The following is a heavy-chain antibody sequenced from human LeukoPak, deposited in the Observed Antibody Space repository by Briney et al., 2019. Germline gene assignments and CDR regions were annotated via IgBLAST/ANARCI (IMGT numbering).Heavy chain of an antibody. Sequence: GGSLRLSCAASGFTVSSNYMSWVRQAPGKGLEWVSVIYSGGSTYYADSVKGRFTISRDNSKNTLYLQMNSLRAEDTAVYHCATYCSSTSCYTDAYYYYGMDVWGQGTTVTVSS. CDR2: IYSGGST. V-gene: IGHV3-66*01. J-gene: IGHJ6*02. D-gene: IGHD2-2*02. CDR3: ATYCSSTSCYTDAYYYYGMDV. CDR1: GFTVSSNY.